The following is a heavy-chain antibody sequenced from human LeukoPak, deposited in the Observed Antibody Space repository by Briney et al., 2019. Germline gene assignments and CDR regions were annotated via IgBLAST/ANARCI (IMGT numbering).Heavy chain of an antibody. CDR1: GYTFTAYF. CDR2: VNPNSGVT. V-gene: IGHV1-2*06. CDR3: ARQWLPNGYFDY. J-gene: IGHJ4*02. Sequence: ASVKVSCRASGYTFTAYFMHWVRQAPGQGLEWMGRVNPNSGVTNSIQKFQGRVTMTRDTSISTAYMELSGLRSDDTAVYYCARQWLPNGYFDYWGQGTLVTVSS. D-gene: IGHD6-19*01.